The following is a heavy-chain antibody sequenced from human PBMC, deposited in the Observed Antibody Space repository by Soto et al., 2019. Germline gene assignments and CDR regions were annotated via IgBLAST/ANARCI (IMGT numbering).Heavy chain of an antibody. J-gene: IGHJ3*01. CDR3: ARLFTVVRGVNIGLALDV. CDR1: GGSISSSTYY. CDR2: IYYTGTT. Sequence: PSETLSLTCTVSGGSISSSTYYWGWVRQPPGKGLEWIGSIYYTGTTYYNPSLKSRVTTSVDTSNNQFSLRLRSVTAADTAVYYCARLFTVVRGVNIGLALDVWGQGTMVT. D-gene: IGHD3-10*01. V-gene: IGHV4-39*01.